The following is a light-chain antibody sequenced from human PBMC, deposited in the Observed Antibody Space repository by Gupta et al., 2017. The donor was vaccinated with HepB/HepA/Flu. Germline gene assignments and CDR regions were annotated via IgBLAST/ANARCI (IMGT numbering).Light chain of an antibody. CDR1: QSLLHSNGYKY. V-gene: IGKV2-28*01. J-gene: IGKJ1*01. Sequence: DIVMTQSPLSLPVTPGEPAPISCRSSQSLLHSNGYKYLDWYLQKPGQSPQLLIYLGSNRASGVPDRFSGSGSGTDFTLKISRVEAEDVGVYYCMQALQTPWTFGQRTKVEIK. CDR2: LGS. CDR3: MQALQTPWT.